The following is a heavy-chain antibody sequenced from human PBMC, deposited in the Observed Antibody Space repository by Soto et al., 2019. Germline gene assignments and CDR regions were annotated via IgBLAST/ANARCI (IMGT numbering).Heavy chain of an antibody. Sequence: HVQLVESGGGVVQPGRSLRLSCAVSGFNFSNYGMHWVRQAPGKGLEWVAVISYDGSHKASADSVKGRFAISKDHSKNTLFMQMNSLRVEDTAMYSSEKDLVQTSSVPADWGQGTLVTVSS. J-gene: IGHJ4*02. CDR3: EKDLVQTSSVPAD. CDR2: ISYDGSHK. CDR1: GFNFSNYG. D-gene: IGHD6-19*01. V-gene: IGHV3-30*18.